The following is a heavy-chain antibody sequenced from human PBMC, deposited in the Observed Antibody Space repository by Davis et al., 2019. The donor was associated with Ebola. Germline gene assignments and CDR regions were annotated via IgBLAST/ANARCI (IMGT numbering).Heavy chain of an antibody. CDR3: ARENIVATIFYYGMDV. Sequence: SETLSLTCTVSGGSISSYYWSWIRQPPGKGLEWIGYIYYSGSTNYNPSLKSRVTISVDTSKNQFSLKLSSVTAADTAVYYCARENIVATIFYYGMDVWGKGTTVTVSS. D-gene: IGHD5-12*01. CDR2: IYYSGST. V-gene: IGHV4-59*12. CDR1: GGSISSYY. J-gene: IGHJ6*04.